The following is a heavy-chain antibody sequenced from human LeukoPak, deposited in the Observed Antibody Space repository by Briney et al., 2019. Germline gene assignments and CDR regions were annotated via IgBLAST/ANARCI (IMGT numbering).Heavy chain of an antibody. V-gene: IGHV3-21*01. CDR2: ISSSSSEI. CDR3: ARAGSRGSLGY. Sequence: KPGGSXXPXXXXXGFTFSTDXMNWVRQAPGKGLGWVSSISSSSSEIYYADSVKGGFTISREKAKNSLYMQMNRLRAEDTAVYYCARAGSRGSLGYWGQGTLVTVSS. D-gene: IGHD1-26*01. J-gene: IGHJ4*02. CDR1: GFTFSTDX.